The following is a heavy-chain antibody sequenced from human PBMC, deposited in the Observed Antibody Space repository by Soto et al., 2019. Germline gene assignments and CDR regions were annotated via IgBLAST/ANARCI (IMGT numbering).Heavy chain of an antibody. CDR3: ARENTYYYDSSLDY. J-gene: IGHJ4*02. V-gene: IGHV3-33*01. Sequence: QVQLVESGGGVVQPGRSLRLSCAASGFTFSSYGMHWVRQAQGRGLEWVAVIWYDGSNKYYADSVKGRFTISRDNSKNTLYLQMNSLRAEDTAVYYCARENTYYYDSSLDYWGQGTLVTVSS. D-gene: IGHD3-22*01. CDR1: GFTFSSYG. CDR2: IWYDGSNK.